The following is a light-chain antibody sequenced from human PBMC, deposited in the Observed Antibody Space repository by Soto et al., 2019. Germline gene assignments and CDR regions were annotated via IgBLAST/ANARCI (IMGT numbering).Light chain of an antibody. Sequence: EIVMTQSPATLSLSPGERATLSCRASESVSTNLAWYQQKPGQAPRLLIFTASTRATGIPARFSGSGSGTEFTRTISSLQSEDFAVYYCQQYNKWPLTFGGGTKVEIK. J-gene: IGKJ4*01. CDR1: ESVSTN. V-gene: IGKV3-15*01. CDR3: QQYNKWPLT. CDR2: TAS.